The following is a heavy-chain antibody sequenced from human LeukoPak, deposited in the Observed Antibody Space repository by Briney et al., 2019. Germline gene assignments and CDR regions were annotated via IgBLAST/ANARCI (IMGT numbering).Heavy chain of an antibody. CDR2: INRNGNT. Sequence: SETLSLTCAVYGGSFTGYYWSSIRQPPGKGLEWIGEINRNGNTNYNPSLKSRVTMSVDTSKKQFSLNLSSVTAADTAVYYCARIVLPYYYDTTALKGYFDLWGRGTLVTVSS. V-gene: IGHV4-34*01. CDR1: GGSFTGYY. J-gene: IGHJ2*01. CDR3: ARIVLPYYYDTTALKGYFDL. D-gene: IGHD3-22*01.